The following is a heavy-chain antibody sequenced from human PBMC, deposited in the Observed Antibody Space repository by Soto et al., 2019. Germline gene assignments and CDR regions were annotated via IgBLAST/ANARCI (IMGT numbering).Heavy chain of an antibody. CDR2: IWYDGSNK. Sequence: QVQLVESGGGVVQPGRSLRLSCAASGFTFSSYGMPWVRQAPGKGLEWVAVIWYDGSNKYYADSVKGRFTISRDNSKNTLYLQMNSLRAEDTAVYYCARDYPDCSGGSCYSGTAFDIWGQGTMVTVSS. V-gene: IGHV3-33*01. CDR3: ARDYPDCSGGSCYSGTAFDI. CDR1: GFTFSSYG. D-gene: IGHD2-15*01. J-gene: IGHJ3*02.